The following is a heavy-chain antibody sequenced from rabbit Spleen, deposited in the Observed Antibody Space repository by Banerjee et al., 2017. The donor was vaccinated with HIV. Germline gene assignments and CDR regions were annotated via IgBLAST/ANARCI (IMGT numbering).Heavy chain of an antibody. V-gene: IGHV1S40*01. CDR2: IYAGSNGGT. CDR1: GFTVSSVYW. J-gene: IGHJ3*01. D-gene: IGHD6-1*01. Sequence: QSLEESGGGLVKPGASQTLTCKASGFTVSSVYWICWVRQAPGKGLEWIACIYAGSNGGTYYANWAKGRFTISKTSSTTVTLQMTSLTAADTATYFCAKNGGMLDYNLWGQGTLVTVS. CDR3: AKNGGMLDYNL.